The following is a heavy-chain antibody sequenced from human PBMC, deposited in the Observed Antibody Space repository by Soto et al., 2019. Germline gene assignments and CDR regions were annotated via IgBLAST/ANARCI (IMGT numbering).Heavy chain of an antibody. Sequence: PGGSLRLSCAASGFSFSDYAMHWIRQAPGKGLEWVAVVWSNGNSKYYSDSVKGRFTVSRDSPKNTLYLHMNNLNAEGTALYFCAKDREGTGYNFDYWGQGTLVTVSS. CDR2: VWSNGNSK. V-gene: IGHV3-33*06. CDR1: GFSFSDYA. CDR3: AKDREGTGYNFDY. J-gene: IGHJ4*02. D-gene: IGHD5-18*01.